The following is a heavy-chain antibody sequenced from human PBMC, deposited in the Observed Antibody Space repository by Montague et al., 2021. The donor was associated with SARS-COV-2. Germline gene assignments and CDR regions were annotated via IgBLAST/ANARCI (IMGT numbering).Heavy chain of an antibody. V-gene: IGHV4-4*09. Sequence: SETLSLTCAVYGGSFSGYDWTWIRQSPGKGLEWIGRISTSGNTKYNTSLKSRVTISVDTSQNQFSLKMYSVTAADTAVYYCARDTRPNFAYYDILAGDYYYYGIDVWGQGTTVTVSS. D-gene: IGHD3-9*01. CDR3: ARDTRPNFAYYDILAGDYYYYGIDV. CDR2: ISTSGNT. CDR1: GGSFSGYD. J-gene: IGHJ6*02.